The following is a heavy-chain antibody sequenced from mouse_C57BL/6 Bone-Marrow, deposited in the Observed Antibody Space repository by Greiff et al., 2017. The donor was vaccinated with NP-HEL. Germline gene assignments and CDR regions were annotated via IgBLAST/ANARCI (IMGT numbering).Heavy chain of an antibody. J-gene: IGHJ4*01. V-gene: IGHV1-81*01. CDR2: IYPRSGNT. CDR1: GYTFTSYG. CDR3: ARDLLWLRRGVYYYAMDY. D-gene: IGHD2-2*01. Sequence: VKLMESGAELARPGASVKLSCKASGYTFTSYGISWVKQRTGQGLEWIGEIYPRSGNTYYNEKFKGKATLTADKSSSTAYMELRSLTSEDSAVYFCARDLLWLRRGVYYYAMDYWGQGTSVTVSS.